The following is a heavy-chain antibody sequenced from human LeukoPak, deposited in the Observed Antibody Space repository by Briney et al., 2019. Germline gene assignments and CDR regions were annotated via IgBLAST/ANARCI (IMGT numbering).Heavy chain of an antibody. CDR2: IIPVLDTA. CDR1: GGTFSRSA. V-gene: IGHV1-69*13. J-gene: IGHJ5*02. Sequence: SVKVSCKASGGTFSRSAVSWVRQAPGQGLEWMGGIIPVLDTAHYGQKFQERVTITADESATTAYMELSSLRSEDTAVYYCARASFWESPINWFAPWGQGTLVTVSS. D-gene: IGHD3-16*01. CDR3: ARASFWESPINWFAP.